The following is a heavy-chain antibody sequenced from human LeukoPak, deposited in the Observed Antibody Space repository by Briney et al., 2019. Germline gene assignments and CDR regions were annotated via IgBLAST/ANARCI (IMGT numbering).Heavy chain of an antibody. J-gene: IGHJ4*02. CDR1: GGSFSGYY. CDR2: INHSGST. D-gene: IGHD3-10*01. CDR3: ASCYGSGNPFDY. V-gene: IGHV4-34*01. Sequence: SETLSLTCAVYGGSFSGYYWSWIRQPPGKGLEWIGEINHSGSTNYNPSLKSRVTISVDTSKNQFSLKLSSVTAADTAVYYCASCYGSGNPFDYWGQGTLVTVSS.